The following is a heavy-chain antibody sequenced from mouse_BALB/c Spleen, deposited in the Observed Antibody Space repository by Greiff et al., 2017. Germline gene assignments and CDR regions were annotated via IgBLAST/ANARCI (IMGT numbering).Heavy chain of an antibody. CDR2: ISSGSSTI. CDR3: ARCDGYYYAMDY. J-gene: IGHJ4*01. V-gene: IGHV5-17*02. Sequence: EVQGVESGGGLVQPGGSRKLSCAASGFTFSSFGMHWVRQAPEKGLEWVAYISSGSSTIYYADTVKGRFTISRDNPKNTLFLQMTSLRSEDTAMYYCARCDGYYYAMDYWGQGTSVTVSS. CDR1: GFTFSSFG.